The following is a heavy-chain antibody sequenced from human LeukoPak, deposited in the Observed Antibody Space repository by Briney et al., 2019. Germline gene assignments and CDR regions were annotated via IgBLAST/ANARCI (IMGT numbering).Heavy chain of an antibody. J-gene: IGHJ6*02. CDR1: GGSFSGYY. D-gene: IGHD3-10*01. CDR2: INHSGST. Sequence: SETLSLTCAVYGGSFSGYYWSRIRQPPGKGLEWIGEINHSGSTNYNPSLKSRVTISVDTSKNQFSLKLSSVTAADTAVYYCARGGLSFYGSGSHYYYYGMDVWGQGTTVTVSS. CDR3: ARGGLSFYGSGSHYYYYGMDV. V-gene: IGHV4-34*01.